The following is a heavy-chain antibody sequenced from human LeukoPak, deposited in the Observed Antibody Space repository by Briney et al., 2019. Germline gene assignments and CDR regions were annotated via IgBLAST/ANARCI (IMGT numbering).Heavy chain of an antibody. D-gene: IGHD3-3*01. V-gene: IGHV4-34*01. Sequence: SETLSLTCAVYGGSFSGYYWSWIRQPPGKGLEWIGEINHSGSTNYNPSLKSRVTISVDTSKNQYSLKLSSMTAADTAVYYCARADDYDFWSGYTNAFDYWGEGTLVTVSS. CDR2: INHSGST. J-gene: IGHJ4*02. CDR3: ARADDYDFWSGYTNAFDY. CDR1: GGSFSGYY.